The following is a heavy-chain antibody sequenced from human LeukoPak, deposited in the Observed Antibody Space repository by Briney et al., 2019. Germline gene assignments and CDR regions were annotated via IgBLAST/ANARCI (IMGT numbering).Heavy chain of an antibody. CDR1: VGTFSSYA. CDR3: AVEAGALYDGSGYYGY. J-gene: IGHJ4*02. Sequence: GASVKVSCKASVGTFSSYAISWVRQAPGQGLEWMGGIIPIFGTANYAQKFQGRVTITTDESTSTAYMELSSLRSEDTAVYYCAVEAGALYDGSGYYGYWGQGTLVTVSS. D-gene: IGHD3-22*01. CDR2: IIPIFGTA. V-gene: IGHV1-69*05.